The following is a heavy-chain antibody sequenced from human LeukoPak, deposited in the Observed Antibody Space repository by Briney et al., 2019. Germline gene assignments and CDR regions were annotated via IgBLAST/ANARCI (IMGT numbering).Heavy chain of an antibody. V-gene: IGHV4-39*07. CDR2: IYHSGST. D-gene: IGHD3-9*01. CDR1: GGSISSGSYY. Sequence: PSETLSLTCTVSGGSISSGSYYWGWIRQPPGKGLEWIGSIYHSGSTYYNPSLKSRVTISVDTSKNQFSLKLSSVTAADTAVYYCASSVGYFDWLLASFDIWGQGTMVTVSS. CDR3: ASSVGYFDWLLASFDI. J-gene: IGHJ3*02.